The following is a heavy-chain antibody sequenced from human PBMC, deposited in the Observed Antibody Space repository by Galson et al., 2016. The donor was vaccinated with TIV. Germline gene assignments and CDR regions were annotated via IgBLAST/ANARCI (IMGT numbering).Heavy chain of an antibody. CDR2: VVVPGSS. J-gene: IGHJ4*02. V-gene: IGHV4-4*07. CDR1: GASISDSF. CDR3: ARDHGLTYTDRPFFDF. D-gene: IGHD3-9*01. Sequence: SDTLSLTCTVSGASISDSFWSWIRQSAGKGLEWVGRVVVPGSSSYNTPLDSRVTMSADTSKNQFSLQLSSVNAADTAVYYCARDHGLTYTDRPFFDFWGQGILVTVSS.